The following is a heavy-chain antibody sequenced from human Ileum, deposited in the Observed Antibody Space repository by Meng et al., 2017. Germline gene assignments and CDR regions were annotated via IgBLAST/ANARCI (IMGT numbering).Heavy chain of an antibody. Sequence: GGSLRLSCAASGFTFSSYAMSWVRQAPGKGLERVSIISASGAGTYYADSVKGRFTISRDNSKNTLSLQMNNLRAEDTAVYYCAKDPGMGGQGTLVTVSS. CDR3: AKDPGM. CDR1: GFTFSSYA. V-gene: IGHV3-23*01. CDR2: ISASGAGT. D-gene: IGHD5-24*01. J-gene: IGHJ4*02.